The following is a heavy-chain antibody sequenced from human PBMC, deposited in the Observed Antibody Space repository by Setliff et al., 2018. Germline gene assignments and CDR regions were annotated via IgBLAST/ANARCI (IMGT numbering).Heavy chain of an antibody. CDR1: GGSVSNSGFL. V-gene: IGHV4-39*01. D-gene: IGHD2-15*01. CDR3: GRGFSRIEGWGNWFDP. Sequence: LSLTCTVSGGSVSNSGFLWGWLRQAPGKGLEWIGNIYDSGSSNYNASLKSRLIITRDTSKNQISLKLTSVTAADTAVYYCGRGFSRIEGWGNWFDPWGQGILVTVSS. CDR2: IYDSGSS. J-gene: IGHJ5*02.